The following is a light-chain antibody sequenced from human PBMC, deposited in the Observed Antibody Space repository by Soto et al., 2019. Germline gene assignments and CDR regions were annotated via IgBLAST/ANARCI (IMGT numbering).Light chain of an antibody. Sequence: DIQMTQSPSTLSASVGDRVTITCRASQSISSWLAWYQQKPGKAPKVLIYKASSLESGVPSRFSGSGSGTEFTLTISSLQPDDFATYYFQQDNSYPWTFGQGTKVEIK. J-gene: IGKJ1*01. V-gene: IGKV1-5*03. CDR2: KAS. CDR1: QSISSW. CDR3: QQDNSYPWT.